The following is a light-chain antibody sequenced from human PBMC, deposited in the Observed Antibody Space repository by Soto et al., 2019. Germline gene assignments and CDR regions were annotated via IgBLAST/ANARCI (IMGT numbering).Light chain of an antibody. CDR2: NNN. CDR1: SSNFGSAT. V-gene: IGLV1-44*01. Sequence: QSVLTQPPSASGTPGQRVTFSCYGSSSNFGSATVNWYQQLPGTAPKLLIFNNNQRPSGVPDRFSGSKSGTSASLAISGLQSADEGDYYGATWDISFTPVYGFGYGTKVTV. J-gene: IGLJ1*01. CDR3: ATWDISFTPVYG.